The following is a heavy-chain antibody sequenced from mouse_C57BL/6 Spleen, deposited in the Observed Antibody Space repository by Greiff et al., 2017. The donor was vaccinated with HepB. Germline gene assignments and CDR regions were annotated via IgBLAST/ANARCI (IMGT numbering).Heavy chain of an antibody. J-gene: IGHJ1*03. Sequence: QVQLQQPGAELVRPGSSVKLSCKASGYTFTSYWMDWVKQRPGQGLEWIGNIYPSDSETHYNQKFKDKATLTVDKSSSTAYMQLSSLTSEDSAVYYCARPPYYGSSYWYFDVWGTGTTVTVSS. V-gene: IGHV1-61*01. CDR3: ARPPYYGSSYWYFDV. CDR2: IYPSDSET. D-gene: IGHD1-1*01. CDR1: GYTFTSYW.